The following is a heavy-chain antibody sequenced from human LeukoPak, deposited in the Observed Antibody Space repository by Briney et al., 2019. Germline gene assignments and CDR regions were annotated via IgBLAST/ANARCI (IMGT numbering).Heavy chain of an antibody. CDR1: GFAFSSYS. D-gene: IGHD3-22*01. Sequence: GGSLRLSCAASGFAFSSYSMNWVRQAPGKGLEWVSSISSSSSYIYYADSVKGRFTISRDNAKNSLYLQMNSLRAEDTAVYYCAVNYDSSGYYPDAFDIWGQGTMVTVSS. CDR3: AVNYDSSGYYPDAFDI. CDR2: ISSSSSYI. J-gene: IGHJ3*02. V-gene: IGHV3-21*01.